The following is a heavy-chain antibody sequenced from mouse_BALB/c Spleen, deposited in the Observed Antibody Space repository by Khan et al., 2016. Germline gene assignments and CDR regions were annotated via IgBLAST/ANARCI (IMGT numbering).Heavy chain of an antibody. CDR2: INTYTGEP. V-gene: IGHV9-3-1*01. Sequence: QIQLVQSGPELKKPGETVKISCKASGYTFTNYGMNWVKQAPGKGLKWMGWINTYTGEPTYADDFKGRFAFSLETSASTAYLQINNLKNEDTATFLCARSPTEAMDYWGQGTSVTVSS. CDR3: ARSPTEAMDY. CDR1: GYTFTNYG. J-gene: IGHJ4*01. D-gene: IGHD1-1*01.